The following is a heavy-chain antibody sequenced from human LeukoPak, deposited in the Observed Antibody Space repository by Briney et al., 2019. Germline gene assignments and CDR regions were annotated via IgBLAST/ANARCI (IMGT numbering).Heavy chain of an antibody. J-gene: IGHJ4*02. CDR3: ARGRRELRYGPDY. V-gene: IGHV4-31*03. CDR2: IYYTAGA. D-gene: IGHD3-9*01. Sequence: PQTLSLTCTVSGASMRSETHYWSWLRQLPGKGPEWIAYIYYTAGAYYNPSLQSRVTISLDASENQFSLKLSSVTAADTAVYYCARGRRELRYGPDYWGQGTLVTVSS. CDR1: GASMRSETHY.